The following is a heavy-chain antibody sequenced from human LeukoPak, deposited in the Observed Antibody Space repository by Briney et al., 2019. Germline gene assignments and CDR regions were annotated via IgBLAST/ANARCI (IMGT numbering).Heavy chain of an antibody. Sequence: NPSETLSLTCTVSGGSITSYYWSWIRQPPGKGLEWIGYIYYSGSTNYNPSLKSRVTMSVGTSKNQFSLKLSSVTAADTAVYYCATLNYFDSSGDYWGQGTLVTVSS. J-gene: IGHJ4*02. CDR2: IYYSGST. D-gene: IGHD3-22*01. CDR1: GGSITSYY. V-gene: IGHV4-59*01. CDR3: ATLNYFDSSGDY.